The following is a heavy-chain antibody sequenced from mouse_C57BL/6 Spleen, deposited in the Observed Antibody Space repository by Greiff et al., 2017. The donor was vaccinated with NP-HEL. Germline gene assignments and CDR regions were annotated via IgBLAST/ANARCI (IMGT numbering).Heavy chain of an antibody. V-gene: IGHV7-1*01. CDR3: ARDAPGRRNWYFDV. D-gene: IGHD1-1*01. J-gene: IGHJ1*03. CDR2: SRNKANDYTT. Sequence: EVQRVESGGGLVQSGRSLRLSCATSGFTFSDFYMEWVRQAPGKGLEWIAASRNKANDYTTEYSASVKGRFIVSRDTSQSILYLQMNALRAEDTAIYYCARDAPGRRNWYFDVWGTGTTVTVSS. CDR1: GFTFSDFY.